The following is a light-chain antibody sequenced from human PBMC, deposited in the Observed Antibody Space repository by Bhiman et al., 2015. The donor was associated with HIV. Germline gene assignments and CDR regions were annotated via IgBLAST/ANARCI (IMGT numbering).Light chain of an antibody. CDR3: RAWDNSQYV. Sequence: SYELTQTPSVSVSPGQTAIITCSGDRLGDKYACWYQQKPGQSPILIIYQDDKRPSGIPERFSGSNSGNTATLTISGTQAMDEADYYCRAWDNSQYVFGPGTKVTVL. CDR1: RLGDKY. CDR2: QDD. V-gene: IGLV3-1*01. J-gene: IGLJ1*01.